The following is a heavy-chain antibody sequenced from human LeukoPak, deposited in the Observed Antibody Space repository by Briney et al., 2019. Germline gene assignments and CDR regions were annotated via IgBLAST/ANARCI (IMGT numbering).Heavy chain of an antibody. J-gene: IGHJ6*02. CDR3: ATDSPLSGMHV. V-gene: IGHV4-59*01. CDR1: GGSISSYY. Sequence: PSETLSLTCTVSGGSISSYYWSWIRQPPGKGLEWIGYIYYSGSTNYNPSLKSRVTISVDTSKNQFSLKLSSVTASDTAVYYCATDSPLSGMHVWGQGPTVTVPS. CDR2: IYYSGST.